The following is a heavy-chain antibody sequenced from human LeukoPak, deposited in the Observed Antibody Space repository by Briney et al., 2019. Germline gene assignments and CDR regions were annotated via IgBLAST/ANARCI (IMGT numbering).Heavy chain of an antibody. CDR2: ISSNGGST. J-gene: IGHJ6*03. CDR1: GFTFSNYA. CDR3: ARGTAARREESYYHSYMDV. Sequence: GGSLRLSCAASGFTFSNYALHWVRQAPGKGLEYVSIISSNGGSTYYASSVKGRFTISRDNSKNTLFLQMGSLRVEDMAVYYCARGTAARREESYYHSYMDVWGKGTTVTVSS. V-gene: IGHV3-64*01. D-gene: IGHD6-6*01.